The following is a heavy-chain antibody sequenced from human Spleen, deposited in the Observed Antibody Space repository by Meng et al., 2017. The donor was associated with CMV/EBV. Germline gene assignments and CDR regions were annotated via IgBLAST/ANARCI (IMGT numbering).Heavy chain of an antibody. Sequence: SETLSLTCAISGDSVSSDSVSWNWIRQSPSSGLEWLGRTYYRSKWYNDYAESVKSRIIINADTSKNNFSLHLNSVTPEDTAVYYCARDVDTTTPRSDYYYGMDLWGQGTAVTVSS. D-gene: IGHD2-15*01. CDR2: TYYRSKWYN. CDR1: GDSVSSDSVS. V-gene: IGHV6-1*01. CDR3: ARDVDTTTPRSDYYYGMDL. J-gene: IGHJ6*02.